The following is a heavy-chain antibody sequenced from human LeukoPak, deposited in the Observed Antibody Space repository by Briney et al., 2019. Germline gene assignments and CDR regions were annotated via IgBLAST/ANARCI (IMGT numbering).Heavy chain of an antibody. CDR2: IYWNDDK. J-gene: IGHJ4*02. CDR1: GGSISSYYW. CDR3: AHMRLLGYCSSTSCSPWDY. D-gene: IGHD2-2*01. Sequence: TLSLTCTVSGGSISSYYWSWIRQPPGKALEWLALIYWNDDKRYSPSLKSRLTITKDTSKNQVVLTMTNMDPVDTATYYCAHMRLLGYCSSTSCSPWDYWGQGTLVTVSS. V-gene: IGHV2-5*01.